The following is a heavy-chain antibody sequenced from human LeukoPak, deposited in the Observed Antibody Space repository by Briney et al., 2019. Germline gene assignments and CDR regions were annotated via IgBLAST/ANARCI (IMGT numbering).Heavy chain of an antibody. CDR1: GGSISSSSAY. D-gene: IGHD6-25*01. CDR3: ARGRGNYYYYGMDV. CDR2: IYYSKNT. J-gene: IGHJ6*02. V-gene: IGHV4-39*01. Sequence: SETLSLTCTVSGGSISSSSAYWGWIRQPPGKGLEWIGSIYYSKNTYYNPSLKSRLTISVDTSKNQFSLKLSSVTAADTAVYYCARGRGNYYYYGMDVWGQGTTVSVSS.